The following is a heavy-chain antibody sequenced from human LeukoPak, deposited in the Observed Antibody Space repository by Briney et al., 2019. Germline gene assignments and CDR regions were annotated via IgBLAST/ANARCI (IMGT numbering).Heavy chain of an antibody. Sequence: GGSLRLSCAASGFTLSDHYMSWIRQSPGKGLEWVSYISTTGVVLYYADSVKGRSTISRDNGKNSLYLQMNSLRGEDTALYYCAKDFRSLVKTDAFDIWGQGTMVTVSS. CDR1: GFTLSDHY. CDR2: ISTTGVVL. J-gene: IGHJ3*02. CDR3: AKDFRSLVKTDAFDI. D-gene: IGHD2-21*01. V-gene: IGHV3-11*01.